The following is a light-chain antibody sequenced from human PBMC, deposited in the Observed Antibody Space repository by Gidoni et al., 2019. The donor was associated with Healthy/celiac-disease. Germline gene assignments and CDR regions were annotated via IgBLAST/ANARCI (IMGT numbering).Light chain of an antibody. CDR2: DAS. J-gene: IGKJ2*01. CDR3: QQRSNWPPYT. CDR1: QSVSSY. V-gene: IGKV3-11*01. Sequence: VLTQSPDTLSLSPGERATLSCRASQSVSSYLAWYQQKPGQAPRLLIYDASNRATGIPARFSGSGSGTDFTLTISSLEPEDFAVYYCQQRSNWPPYTFXQXTKLXIK.